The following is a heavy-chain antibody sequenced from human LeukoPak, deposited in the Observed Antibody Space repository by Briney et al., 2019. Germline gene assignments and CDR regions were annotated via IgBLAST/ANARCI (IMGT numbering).Heavy chain of an antibody. CDR3: AKSVSPLAYDSSGYYYVTDY. Sequence: GGSLRLSCAASGFTVSSNYMSWVRQAPGKGLEWVSAISGSGGSTYYADSVKGRFTIFRDNSKNTLYLQMNSLRAEDTAVYYCAKSVSPLAYDSSGYYYVTDYWGQGTLVTVSS. CDR1: GFTVSSNY. V-gene: IGHV3-23*01. J-gene: IGHJ4*02. CDR2: ISGSGGST. D-gene: IGHD3-22*01.